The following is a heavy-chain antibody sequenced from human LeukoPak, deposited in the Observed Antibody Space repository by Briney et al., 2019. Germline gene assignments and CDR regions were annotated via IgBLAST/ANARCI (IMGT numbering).Heavy chain of an antibody. J-gene: IGHJ4*02. CDR2: ISGSSRYM. CDR1: GFTFSSYS. D-gene: IGHD7-27*01. CDR3: AKEAGDYYFDY. Sequence: GGSLRLSCAASGFTFSSYSMNWVRQAPGKGLEWVSSISGSSRYMYYADSAKGRFTISRDNSKNTLYLQMNSLRAEDTAVYYCAKEAGDYYFDYWGQGTLVTVSS. V-gene: IGHV3-21*04.